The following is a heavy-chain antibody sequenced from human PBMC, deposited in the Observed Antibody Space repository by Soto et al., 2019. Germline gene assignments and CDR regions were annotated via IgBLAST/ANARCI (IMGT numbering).Heavy chain of an antibody. D-gene: IGHD5-12*01. CDR2: ISYDGSNK. Sequence: AGGSLRLSCAASGFTFSSYAMHWVRQAPGKGLEWVAVISYDGSNKYYADSVKGRFTISRDNSKNTLYLQMNSLRAEDTAVCYCARDFRDGYNYYYYYGMDVWGQGTTVTVSS. V-gene: IGHV3-30-3*01. CDR1: GFTFSSYA. J-gene: IGHJ6*02. CDR3: ARDFRDGYNYYYYYGMDV.